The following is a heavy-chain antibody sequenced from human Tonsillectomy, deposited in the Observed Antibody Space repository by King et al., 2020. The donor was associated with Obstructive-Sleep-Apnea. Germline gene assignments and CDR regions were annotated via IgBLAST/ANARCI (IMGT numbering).Heavy chain of an antibody. V-gene: IGHV3-9*01. CDR3: TRDLDYFASGSFYKTTYYYYYGTDV. CDR1: GFSFDDYA. D-gene: IGHD3-10*01. J-gene: IGHJ6*02. CDR2: ISWDSGTI. Sequence: VQLVESGGGLVQPGRSLRLSCAASGFSFDDYAMHWVRQAPGKGLEWVSGISWDSGTIGYADSVKGRFTISRDNTNNSLYLEMNSLKADDTGLYYCTRDLDYFASGSFYKTTYYYYYGTDVWGQGTTVTASS.